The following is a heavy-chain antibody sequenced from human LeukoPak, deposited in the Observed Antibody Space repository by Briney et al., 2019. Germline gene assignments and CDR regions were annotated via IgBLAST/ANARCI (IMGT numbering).Heavy chain of an antibody. CDR1: GGSISSYY. Sequence: PSETLSLTCTVSGGSISSYYWSWIRQPPGKGLEWIGYIYYSGSTNYNPSLKSRVTISVDTSKNQFSLKLSSVTAADTAVYYCARSITGTTGHFDYWGQGTLVTVSS. D-gene: IGHD1-7*01. J-gene: IGHJ4*02. CDR2: IYYSGST. CDR3: ARSITGTTGHFDY. V-gene: IGHV4-59*01.